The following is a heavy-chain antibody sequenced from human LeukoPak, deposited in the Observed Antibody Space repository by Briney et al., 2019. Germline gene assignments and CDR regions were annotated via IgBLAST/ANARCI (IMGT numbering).Heavy chain of an antibody. J-gene: IGHJ5*02. CDR3: ARGKFVVVVPCRNWFDP. D-gene: IGHD2-2*01. CDR1: GGSFSGYY. V-gene: IGHV4-34*01. CDR2: INHSGST. Sequence: SETLSLTCAVYGGSFSGYYWSWIRQPPGKGLEWIGEINHSGSTNYNPSLMSRVTISVDTSKNQFSLKLSSVTAADTALYYCARGKFVVVVPCRNWFDPWGQGTLVTVSS.